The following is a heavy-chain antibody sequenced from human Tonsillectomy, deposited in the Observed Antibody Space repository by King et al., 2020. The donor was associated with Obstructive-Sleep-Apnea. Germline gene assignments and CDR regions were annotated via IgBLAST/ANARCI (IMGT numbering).Heavy chain of an antibody. V-gene: IGHV4-4*02. Sequence: QLQESGPGLVKPSGTLSLTCAVSGGSISSSNWWSWVRQPPGKGLEWIGEIYHSGNTNYNPSLKGRVPISIDKSKKQFSLNLSSVTAADTAVYYCARSGDINYYDTSGYFGYWGQGTLVTVSS. CDR1: GGSISSSNW. D-gene: IGHD3-22*01. CDR3: ARSGDINYYDTSGYFGY. J-gene: IGHJ4*02. CDR2: IYHSGNT.